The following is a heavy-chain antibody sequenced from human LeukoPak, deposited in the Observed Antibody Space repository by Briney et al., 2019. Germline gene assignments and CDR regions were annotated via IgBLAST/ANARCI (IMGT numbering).Heavy chain of an antibody. D-gene: IGHD2-2*01. J-gene: IGHJ4*02. Sequence: GGSLRLSCAASGFTFSSYAMSWVRQAPGKGLEWVSAISGSGGSTYYADSVKGRFTISRDNSKNTLYLQMNSLRAEDTAVYYWAKGQNIVGVPAAKEWGQGTLVTVSS. CDR3: AKGQNIVGVPAAKE. V-gene: IGHV3-23*01. CDR2: ISGSGGST. CDR1: GFTFSSYA.